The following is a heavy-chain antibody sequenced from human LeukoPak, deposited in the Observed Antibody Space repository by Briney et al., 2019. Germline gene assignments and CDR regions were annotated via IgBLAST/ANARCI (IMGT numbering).Heavy chain of an antibody. CDR3: AGGSYCSSTSCYRGIDP. Sequence: PSETLSLTCTVSGGSISSYYWSWIRQPPGKGLEWIGSIYHSGGTYYNPSLKSRVTISVDTSKNQFSLKLSSVTAADTAVYYCAGGSYCSSTSCYRGIDPWGQGTLVTVSS. J-gene: IGHJ5*02. CDR2: IYHSGGT. D-gene: IGHD2-2*01. V-gene: IGHV4-59*04. CDR1: GGSISSYY.